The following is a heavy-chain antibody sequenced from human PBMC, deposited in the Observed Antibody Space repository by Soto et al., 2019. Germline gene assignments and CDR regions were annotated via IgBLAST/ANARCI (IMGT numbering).Heavy chain of an antibody. J-gene: IGHJ3*02. V-gene: IGHV4-34*01. CDR2: INHSGST. CDR3: ARGVHSSSSSAFDI. Sequence: TLSLTCAVYGGSFSGYYWSWIRQPPGKGLEWIGEINHSGSTNYNPSLKSRVTISVDTSKNQFSLKLSSVTAADTAVYYCARGVHSSSSSAFDIWGQGTMVTVSS. CDR1: GGSFSGYY. D-gene: IGHD6-6*01.